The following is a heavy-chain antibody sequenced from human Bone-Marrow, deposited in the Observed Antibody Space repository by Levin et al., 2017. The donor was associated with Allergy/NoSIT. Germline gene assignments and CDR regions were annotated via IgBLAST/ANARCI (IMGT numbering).Heavy chain of an antibody. V-gene: IGHV3-11*01. CDR2: IRSSGSKI. CDR3: ARGGGYDLWSRRYFDMDV. D-gene: IGHD3-3*01. Sequence: GESLKISCEASGFDFSDYYMTWIRQAPGKGLEWVANIRSSGSKIHYADSVKGRFSISRDNGKDSLYLQMNSLRAEDTAVYYCARGGGYDLWSRRYFDMDVWGQGTTVTVSS. CDR1: GFDFSDYY. J-gene: IGHJ6*02.